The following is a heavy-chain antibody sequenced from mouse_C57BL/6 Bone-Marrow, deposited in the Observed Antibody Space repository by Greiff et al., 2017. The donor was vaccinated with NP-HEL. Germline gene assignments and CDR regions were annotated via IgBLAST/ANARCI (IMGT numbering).Heavy chain of an antibody. CDR3: VRLRILRRAH. D-gene: IGHD1-1*01. J-gene: IGHJ3*01. V-gene: IGHV1-81*01. CDR2: IYPRSGNT. CDR1: GYTFTSYG. Sequence: VQPQQSGAELARPGASVKLSCKASGYTFTSYGISWVKQRTGQGLEWIGEIYPRSGNTYYNEKFKGKATLTADKSSSTAYMELRSLTSEDSAVLFCVRLRILRRAHWGQETLGTVSP.